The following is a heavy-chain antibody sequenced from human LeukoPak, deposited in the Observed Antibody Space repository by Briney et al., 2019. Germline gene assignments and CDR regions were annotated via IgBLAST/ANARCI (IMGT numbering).Heavy chain of an antibody. V-gene: IGHV4-39*07. CDR2: IYYSGST. Sequence: SETLSLTCTVSGGSISSYYWGWIRQPPGKGLEWIGSIYYSGSTYYNPSLKSRVTISVDTSKNQFSLKLSSVTAADTAVYYCARAGYCSSTSCYGLASYYFDYWGQGTLVTVSS. CDR1: GGSISSYY. D-gene: IGHD2-2*01. J-gene: IGHJ4*02. CDR3: ARAGYCSSTSCYGLASYYFDY.